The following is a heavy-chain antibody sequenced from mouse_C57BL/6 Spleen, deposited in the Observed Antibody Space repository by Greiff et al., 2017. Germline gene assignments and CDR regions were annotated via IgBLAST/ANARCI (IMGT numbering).Heavy chain of an antibody. Sequence: QVQLKESGPELVKPGASVKISCKASGYAFSSSWMNWVKQRPGKGLEWIGRIYPGDGDTNYNGKFKGKATLTADKSSSTAYMQLSSLTSEDSAVYFCAGYDGHHVDYFDYWGQGTTRTVSS. CDR1: GYAFSSSW. CDR2: IYPGDGDT. D-gene: IGHD2-3*01. V-gene: IGHV1-82*01. J-gene: IGHJ2*01. CDR3: AGYDGHHVDYFDY.